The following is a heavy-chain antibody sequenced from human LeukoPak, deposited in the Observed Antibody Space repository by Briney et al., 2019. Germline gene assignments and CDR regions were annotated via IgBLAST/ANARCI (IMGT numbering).Heavy chain of an antibody. CDR1: GGSISSSSYY. CDR3: ARHETTVPYFDY. D-gene: IGHD4-17*01. V-gene: IGHV4-39*01. Sequence: SETLSLTCTVSGGSISSSSYYWGWIRQPPGKGLEWIGSIYYSGSTYYNPSLKSRVTISVDTSENQFSLKLSSVTAADTAVYYCARHETTVPYFDYWGQGTLVTVSS. J-gene: IGHJ4*02. CDR2: IYYSGST.